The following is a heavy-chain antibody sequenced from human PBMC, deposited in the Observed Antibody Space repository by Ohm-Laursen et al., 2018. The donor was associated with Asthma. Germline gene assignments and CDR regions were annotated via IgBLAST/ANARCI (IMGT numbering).Heavy chain of an antibody. V-gene: IGHV3-48*02. CDR2: INGDSKSI. Sequence: LSLTCAASGYTFSRYSIHWVRQIPGKGLDWVSYINGDSKSIHYGDSVRGRFTISRDNAKNSLYLQMNNLRDEDTAVYYCARADSSNWDFDYWGQGTLVTVSS. J-gene: IGHJ4*02. CDR3: ARADSSNWDFDY. D-gene: IGHD6-13*01. CDR1: GYTFSRYS.